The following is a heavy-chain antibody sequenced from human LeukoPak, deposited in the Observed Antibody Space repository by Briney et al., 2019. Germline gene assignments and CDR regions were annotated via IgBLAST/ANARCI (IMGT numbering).Heavy chain of an antibody. CDR1: GYTFTSYG. J-gene: IGHJ6*03. D-gene: IGHD3-22*01. CDR3: ARRDISGYYGYYYYYMDV. V-gene: IGHV1-18*01. CDR2: ISAYNGNT. Sequence: GASVKVSCKASGYTFTSYGTSWVRQAPGQGLEWMGWISAYNGNTNYAQKLQGRVTMTTDTSTSTAYMELRSLRSDDTAVYYCARRDISGYYGYYYYYMDVWGKGTTVTVSS.